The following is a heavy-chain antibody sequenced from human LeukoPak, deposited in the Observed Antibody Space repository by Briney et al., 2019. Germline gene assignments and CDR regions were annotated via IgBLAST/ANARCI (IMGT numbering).Heavy chain of an antibody. V-gene: IGHV3-66*01. CDR1: GFSVSSSY. CDR2: IYSGGSGGTT. D-gene: IGHD6-13*01. J-gene: IGHJ4*02. CDR3: AIDSSSWFDY. Sequence: PGRSLRLSCAASGFSVSSSYMSWVRQAPGKGLEWVSVIYSGGSGGTTYYADSVKGRFTISRDNSKNTLYLQMNSLRAEDTAVYYCAIDSSSWFDYWGQGTLVTVSS.